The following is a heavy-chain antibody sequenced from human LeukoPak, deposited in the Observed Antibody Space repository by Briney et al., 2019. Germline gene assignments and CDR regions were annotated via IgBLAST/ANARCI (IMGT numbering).Heavy chain of an antibody. CDR2: ISRNSGSI. D-gene: IGHD2-2*01. CDR3: VKGDCSSTSCSTPDY. V-gene: IGHV3-9*01. J-gene: IGHJ4*02. Sequence: GGSLRLSCAASGFTFDDYAMHWVRQAPGKGLEWVSGISRNSGSIGYADSVKGRFTISRDNAKNSLYLQMNSLRAEDTALYYCVKGDCSSTSCSTPDYWGQGTLVTVSS. CDR1: GFTFDDYA.